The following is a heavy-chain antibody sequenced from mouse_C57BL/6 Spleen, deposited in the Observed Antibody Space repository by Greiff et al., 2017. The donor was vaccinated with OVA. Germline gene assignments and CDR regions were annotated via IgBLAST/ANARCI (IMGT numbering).Heavy chain of an antibody. CDR2: INPNNGGT. D-gene: IGHD1-1*02. CDR1: GYTFTDYN. J-gene: IGHJ2*01. Sequence: VQLQQSGPELVKPGASVKIPCKASGYTFTDYNMDWVKQSHGKSLEWIGDINPNNGGTIYNQKFKGKATLTVDKSSSTAYMELRSPTSEDTAVYYCASQGGGSFDYWGQGTTLTVSS. V-gene: IGHV1-18*01. CDR3: ASQGGGSFDY.